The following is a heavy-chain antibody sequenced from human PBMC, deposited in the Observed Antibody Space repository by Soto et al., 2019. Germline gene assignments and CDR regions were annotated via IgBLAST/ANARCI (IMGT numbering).Heavy chain of an antibody. Sequence: SETLSLTCTVSGGSISSGDYYWSWIRQPPGKGLEWIGYIYYSGSTYYNPSLKSRVTISVDTSKNQFSLKLSSVTAADTAVYYCARAIPHSTSLRWNYYYGMDVWGQGTTVTVSS. D-gene: IGHD6-13*01. CDR2: IYYSGST. J-gene: IGHJ6*01. V-gene: IGHV4-30-4*01. CDR3: ARAIPHSTSLRWNYYYGMDV. CDR1: GGSISSGDYY.